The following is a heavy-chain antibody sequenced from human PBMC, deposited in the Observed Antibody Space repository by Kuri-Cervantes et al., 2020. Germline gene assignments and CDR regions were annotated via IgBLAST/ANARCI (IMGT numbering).Heavy chain of an antibody. CDR3: VRGGGRGGFDP. Sequence: ASVKVSCKASGYTFTSYGISWVRQAPGQGLEWMGWISAYNGNTNYAQKFQGRVTMTRNTSISTAYMDLSGLRSDDTAVYYCVRGGGRGGFDPWGQGTLVTVSS. V-gene: IGHV1-18*01. CDR2: ISAYNGNT. J-gene: IGHJ5*02. D-gene: IGHD1-26*01. CDR1: GYTFTSYG.